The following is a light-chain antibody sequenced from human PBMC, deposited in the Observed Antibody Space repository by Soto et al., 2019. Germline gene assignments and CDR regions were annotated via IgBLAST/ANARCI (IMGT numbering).Light chain of an antibody. J-gene: IGLJ1*01. CDR3: TSYTRSSTYV. CDR2: EVI. CDR1: SSDVGAYDY. Sequence: QSVLTQPASVSGSPGQSITISCTGTSSDVGAYDYVSWYQQHPGKVPKFMIYEVINRPSGVSHRFSGSKSGNTASLTISGLKADDEADYYCTSYTRSSTYVFGSGPKVTXL. V-gene: IGLV2-14*01.